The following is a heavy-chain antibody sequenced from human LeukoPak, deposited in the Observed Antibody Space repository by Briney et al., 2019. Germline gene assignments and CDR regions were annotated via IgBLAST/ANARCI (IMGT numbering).Heavy chain of an antibody. J-gene: IGHJ4*02. CDR2: ISYSGDTT. V-gene: IGHV3-23*01. D-gene: IGHD3-3*01. Sequence: GGSLRLSCAASGFSFSEYAMTWVRQAPGKRLEWVSLISYSGDTTHHADSVKGRFSISRDNSKNTFSLEMNNLRAEDTGIYYCATGQIFGVIIMGNFFEHWGQGSLVTVSS. CDR3: ATGQIFGVIIMGNFFEH. CDR1: GFSFSEYA.